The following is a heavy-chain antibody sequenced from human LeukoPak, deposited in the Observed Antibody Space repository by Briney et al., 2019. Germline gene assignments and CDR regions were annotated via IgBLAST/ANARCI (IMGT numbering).Heavy chain of an antibody. CDR3: ARAPREYSYGTYYFDY. J-gene: IGHJ4*02. CDR2: INSDGSST. V-gene: IGHV3-74*01. CDR1: GFTFSSHE. Sequence: GGSLRLSCAASGFTFSSHEMNWVRQAPGKGLVWVSRINSDGSSTSYADSVKGRFTISRDNAKNTLYLQMNSLRAEDTAVYYCARAPREYSYGTYYFDYWGQGTLVTVSS. D-gene: IGHD5-18*01.